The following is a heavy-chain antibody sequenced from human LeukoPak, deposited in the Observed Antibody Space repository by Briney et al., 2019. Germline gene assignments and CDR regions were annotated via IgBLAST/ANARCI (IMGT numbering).Heavy chain of an antibody. D-gene: IGHD2-15*01. V-gene: IGHV3-7*03. CDR2: IKEDGSEK. CDR1: GFTFSNYW. Sequence: GGSLRLSCAASGFTFSNYWLNWVRQAPGKGLEWVANIKEDGSEKYYVDSVKGRFTISRDNAKNSLFLQMNSLRAEDTAVYYCARTLRGGEALDYWGQGTLVTVSS. CDR3: ARTLRGGEALDY. J-gene: IGHJ4*02.